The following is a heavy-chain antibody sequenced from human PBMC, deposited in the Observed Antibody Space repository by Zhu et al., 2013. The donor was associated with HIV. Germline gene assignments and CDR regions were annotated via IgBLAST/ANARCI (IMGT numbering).Heavy chain of an antibody. CDR2: INQSGIT. V-gene: IGHV4-34*01. Sequence: QVQLRQWGAGLLKPSETLSLTCGVHGGSVSGYYWTWIRHTPGKGLEWLGEINQSGITNYTPSFKSRLTISVDTSKNQLFLKLRSVTAADTAVYYCARGDSSSWHFYPMDVWGQGTTVTVSS. CDR1: GGSVSGYY. CDR3: ARGDSSSWHFYPMDV. J-gene: IGHJ6*02. D-gene: IGHD6-13*01.